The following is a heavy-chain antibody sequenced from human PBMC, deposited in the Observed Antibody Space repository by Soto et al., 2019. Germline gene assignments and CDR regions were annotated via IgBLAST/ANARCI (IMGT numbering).Heavy chain of an antibody. CDR3: SRVRPYDIVTGPFDY. D-gene: IGHD3-9*01. V-gene: IGHV4-59*01. CDR1: GASISSYY. J-gene: IGHJ4*02. Sequence: QVQLQESGPGLVKPSETLSLTCTVSGASISSYYWSWIRQPPGKGLDWIGYLYYNGSTNYNPSLESRVTISLATSKNQFSLRLSSVTAADTAVYYCSRVRPYDIVTGPFDYWGQGTLVTVSS. CDR2: LYYNGST.